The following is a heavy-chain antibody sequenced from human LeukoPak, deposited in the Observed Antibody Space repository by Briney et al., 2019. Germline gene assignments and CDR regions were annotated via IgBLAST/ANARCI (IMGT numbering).Heavy chain of an antibody. CDR2: SRNKASSYTT. D-gene: IGHD4-17*01. CDR1: GFKFSDHY. J-gene: IGHJ4*02. CDR3: ARHRGTVTTDFDY. V-gene: IGHV3-72*01. Sequence: GGSLRLSCAASGFKFSDHYIDWVRQAPGKGLEWVGRSRNKASSYTTEYAASVEGRFTISRDVSESSLYLQMNSLRTEDTAVYYCARHRGTVTTDFDYWGQGTLVTVSS.